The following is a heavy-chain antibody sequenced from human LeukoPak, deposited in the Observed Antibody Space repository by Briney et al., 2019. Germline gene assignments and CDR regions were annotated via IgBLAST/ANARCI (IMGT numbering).Heavy chain of an antibody. V-gene: IGHV3-7*01. CDR3: ARDLYRIVVVPHYFDY. D-gene: IGHD3-22*01. J-gene: IGHJ4*02. Sequence: GGSLRLSCAASGFTFSSYWMSWVRQAPGKGLEWVANIKQDGSEKYYVDSVKGRFTISRDNARNSLYLQMNSLRAEDTAVYYCARDLYRIVVVPHYFDYWGQGTLVTVSS. CDR1: GFTFSSYW. CDR2: IKQDGSEK.